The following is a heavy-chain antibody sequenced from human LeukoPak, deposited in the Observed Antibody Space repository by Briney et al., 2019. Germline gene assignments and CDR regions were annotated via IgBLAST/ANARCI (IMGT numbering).Heavy chain of an antibody. CDR2: ISYDGSNK. V-gene: IGHV3-30*04. D-gene: IGHD5-12*01. CDR3: AREGYASDAFDI. CDR1: GFTFSSYA. J-gene: IGHJ3*02. Sequence: GRPLRLSCAASGFTFSSYAMHWVRQAPGKGLEGVAVISYDGSNKYYADSVKGRFTISRDNSKNTLYLQMNSLRAEDTAVYYCAREGYASDAFDIWGEGTMVTVSS.